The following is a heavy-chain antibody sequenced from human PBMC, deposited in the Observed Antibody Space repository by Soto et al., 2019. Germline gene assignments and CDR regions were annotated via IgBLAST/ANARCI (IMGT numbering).Heavy chain of an antibody. V-gene: IGHV3-30*18. J-gene: IGHJ6*02. Sequence: GGSLRLSCAASGFTFSSYGMHWVRQAPGKGLEWVAVISYDGSNKYYADSVKGRFTISRDNSKNTLYLQMNSLRAEDTAVYYCAKDSYDFWSGYYYYYYYAMDVWGQGTTVTVSS. CDR2: ISYDGSNK. CDR3: AKDSYDFWSGYYYYYYYAMDV. D-gene: IGHD3-3*01. CDR1: GFTFSSYG.